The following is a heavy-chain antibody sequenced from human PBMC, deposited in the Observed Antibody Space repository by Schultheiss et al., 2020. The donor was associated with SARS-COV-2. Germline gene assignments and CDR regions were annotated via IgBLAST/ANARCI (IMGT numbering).Heavy chain of an antibody. CDR2: INHSGST. Sequence: GSLRLSYAASGFIVSSNYMSWIRQPPGKGLEWIGEINHSGSTNYNPSLKSRVTISVDTSKNQFSLKLSSVTAADTAVYYCARGLAVAGTYFDYWGQGTLVTVSS. CDR3: ARGLAVAGTYFDY. J-gene: IGHJ4*02. D-gene: IGHD6-19*01. CDR1: GFIVSSNY. V-gene: IGHV4-34*01.